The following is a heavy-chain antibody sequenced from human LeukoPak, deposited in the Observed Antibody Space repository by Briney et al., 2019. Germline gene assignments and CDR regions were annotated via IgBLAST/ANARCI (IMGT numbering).Heavy chain of an antibody. J-gene: IGHJ4*02. CDR2: IYYSSGT. V-gene: IGHV4-59*01. D-gene: IGHD4-17*01. CDR1: AGSISSYY. CDR3: SRVNENDYGDYFDY. Sequence: SETLSRTCTVAAGSISSYYWSWILHPPAEGLLWIGYIYYSSGTNYNPSLKSQVTLTVDTSKNQFSLSLNFETSGDTAVYDLSRVNENDYGDYFDYWGRATLVTVSS.